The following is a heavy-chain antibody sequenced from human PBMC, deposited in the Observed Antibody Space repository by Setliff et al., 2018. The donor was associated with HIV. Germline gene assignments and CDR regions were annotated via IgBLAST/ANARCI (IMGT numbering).Heavy chain of an antibody. J-gene: IGHJ4*02. D-gene: IGHD1-26*01. CDR2: INTETGTP. CDR1: GYTFSSYG. CDR3: ARVGSYWSTFDY. V-gene: IGHV7-4-1*02. Sequence: ASVKVSCKASGYTFSSYGISWVRQAPGQGLEWMGWINTETGTPMHAQGFTGRFVFSLDTSVSTAYLQINSLKTEDTAMYYCARVGSYWSTFDYWGQGALVTVSS.